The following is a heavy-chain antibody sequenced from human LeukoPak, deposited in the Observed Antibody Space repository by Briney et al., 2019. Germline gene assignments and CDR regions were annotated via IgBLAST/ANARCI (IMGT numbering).Heavy chain of an antibody. D-gene: IGHD6-6*01. V-gene: IGHV3-30*02. Sequence: GGSLRLSCAASGFTFSSYAMHWVRQAPGKGLEWVAFIRYDGSNKYYADSVKGRFTISRDNSKNTLYLQMNSLRAEDTAVYYCAKDRIPSSSSSYYYMDVWGKGTTVTVSS. CDR2: IRYDGSNK. CDR1: GFTFSSYA. J-gene: IGHJ6*03. CDR3: AKDRIPSSSSSYYYMDV.